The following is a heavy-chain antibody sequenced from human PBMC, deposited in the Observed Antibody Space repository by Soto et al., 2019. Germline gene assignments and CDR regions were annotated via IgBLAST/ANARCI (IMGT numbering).Heavy chain of an antibody. D-gene: IGHD3-22*01. CDR2: ISPKSGNI. J-gene: IGHJ6*02. CDR3: VKDRDSNSWPSRDV. V-gene: IGHV1-18*01. Sequence: QVHLVQSGAEVKKPGASVNVSCKTSGYTFTRNGISWVRQAPGQGLEWMGWISPKSGNIKYAQKFQGRVIMTTDISTSTAYMELRSLRSDDTAVYYCVKDRDSNSWPSRDVWGPGTTVTVSS. CDR1: GYTFTRNG.